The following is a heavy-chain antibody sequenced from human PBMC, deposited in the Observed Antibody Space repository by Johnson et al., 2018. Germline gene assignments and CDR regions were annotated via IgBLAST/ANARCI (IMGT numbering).Heavy chain of an antibody. CDR3: AKDRTRGGDAFDI. D-gene: IGHD2-15*01. CDR1: GFTFSNYD. V-gene: IGHV3-30*18. Sequence: QVQLVQSGGGVVQPGRSLRLSCAASGFTFSNYDMDWVRQAPGKGLEWVAVISYHGSNKYYADSVKGRFTISRDNSKNTLYLQRNSLRAEDTAVYSCAKDRTRGGDAFDIWGRGTMVTVSS. J-gene: IGHJ3*02. CDR2: ISYHGSNK.